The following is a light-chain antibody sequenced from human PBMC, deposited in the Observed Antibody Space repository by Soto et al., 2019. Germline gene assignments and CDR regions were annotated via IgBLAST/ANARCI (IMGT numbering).Light chain of an antibody. CDR2: GTS. J-gene: IGKJ4*01. CDR1: QSVSSSN. V-gene: IGKV3D-20*02. Sequence: EIVLTQSPGTLSLSPGERATLSCRASQSVSSSNLAWYQQKPGQAPRLLIYGTSSRATGIPDRFSGSGSGTDFTLTISRLEPEDFGVYYCQQRYNWPLTFGGGTKVVIK. CDR3: QQRYNWPLT.